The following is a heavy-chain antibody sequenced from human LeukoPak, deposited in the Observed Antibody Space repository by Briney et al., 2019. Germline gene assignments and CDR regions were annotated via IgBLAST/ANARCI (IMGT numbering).Heavy chain of an antibody. CDR3: AKAGHVREWELLYPSTFDY. CDR1: GFTFSSYA. CDR2: ISGSGGST. J-gene: IGHJ4*02. Sequence: PTGGSLRLSCAASGFTFSSYAMSWVRQAPGKGLEWVSAISGSGGSTYYADSVKGRFTISRDNSKNTLYLQMNSLRAEDTAVYYCAKAGHVREWELLYPSTFDYWGQGTLVTVSS. D-gene: IGHD1-26*01. V-gene: IGHV3-23*01.